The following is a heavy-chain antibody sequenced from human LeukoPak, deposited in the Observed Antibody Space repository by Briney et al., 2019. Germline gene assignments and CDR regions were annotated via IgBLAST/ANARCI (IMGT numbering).Heavy chain of an antibody. CDR1: GFTFSNAW. Sequence: TGGSLRLFCAASGFTFSNAWVRWVRQARGRGVGWVGRNKSKTDGETTDYAAAVNGRFTISGDDSKNTLYMQMNSLKTEDTAVYYCTTEITFGGVIGFDYWGQGPLVTLSS. CDR2: NKSKTDGETT. CDR3: TTEITFGGVIGFDY. V-gene: IGHV3-15*01. J-gene: IGHJ4*02. D-gene: IGHD3-16*02.